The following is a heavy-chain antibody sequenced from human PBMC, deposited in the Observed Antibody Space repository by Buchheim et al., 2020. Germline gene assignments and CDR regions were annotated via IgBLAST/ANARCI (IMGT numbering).Heavy chain of an antibody. V-gene: IGHV3-72*01. Sequence: EVQLVESGGGLVQPGGSLRLSCVGSGFTFSDPYMDWVRQAPGRGLEWVGRARDKANSYTTQYAASVKGRFTIPRVDSKNSLYLQMNSLKTEDTAVYYCASFSSWYIYWGQGTL. D-gene: IGHD6-13*01. CDR1: GFTFSDPY. CDR3: ASFSSWYIY. J-gene: IGHJ4*02. CDR2: ARDKANSYTT.